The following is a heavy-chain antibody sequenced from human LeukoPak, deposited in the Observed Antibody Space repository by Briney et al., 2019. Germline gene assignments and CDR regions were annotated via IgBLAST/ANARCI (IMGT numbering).Heavy chain of an antibody. J-gene: IGHJ5*02. CDR2: ISGSGGST. D-gene: IGHD4-11*01. V-gene: IGHV3-23*01. CDR1: GFTFSSYA. Sequence: GGSLRLSCAASGFTFSSYATSWVRQAPGKGLEWVSAISGSGGSTYYADSVKGRFSISRDNSKNTLYLQMNSLRGEDTAVYYCAKETYSDYVGNWFDPWGQGTLVTVSS. CDR3: AKETYSDYVGNWFDP.